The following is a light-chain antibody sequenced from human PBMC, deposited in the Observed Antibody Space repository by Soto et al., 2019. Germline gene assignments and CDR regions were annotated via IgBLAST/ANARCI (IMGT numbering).Light chain of an antibody. CDR3: QQYLDWPRT. Sequence: EIVLTQSPGTLSLSPGERATLSCRASQSVSSSYLAWYQQKPGQAPSLLIYGASSRATGIPARFSGSGSGTVFTLTISSLQSDDFAVYYCQQYLDWPRTFGQGTKVDIK. J-gene: IGKJ1*01. CDR1: QSVSSSY. V-gene: IGKV3-20*01. CDR2: GAS.